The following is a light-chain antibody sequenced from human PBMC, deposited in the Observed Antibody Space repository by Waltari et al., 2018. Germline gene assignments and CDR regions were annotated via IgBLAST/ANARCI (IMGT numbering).Light chain of an antibody. V-gene: IGLV2-14*01. Sequence: QSALTQPASVSGSPGQSITISCTGTTRDVGRYNYCTWYQCHPGKAPELIIYEVTNRPSGVSDRFSGSKSGNTASLSISGLQPEDEADYYCSSYTSIKTPYVVFGGGTKVTVL. CDR2: EVT. CDR3: SSYTSIKTPYVV. CDR1: TRDVGRYNY. J-gene: IGLJ2*01.